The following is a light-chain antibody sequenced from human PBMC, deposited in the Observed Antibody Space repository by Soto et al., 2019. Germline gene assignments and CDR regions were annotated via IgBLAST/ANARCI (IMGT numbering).Light chain of an antibody. V-gene: IGKV3-20*01. CDR2: GAS. Sequence: EIVLTQSPGTLSLSPGERATLSCRASQSVSSSYLAWYQQKPGQAPRLLIYGASSRATGIPDRFSGSGSGTDSTLTISRLEPEDFAVYYYQQYGSSQLTFGGGTKVEIK. CDR1: QSVSSSY. CDR3: QQYGSSQLT. J-gene: IGKJ4*01.